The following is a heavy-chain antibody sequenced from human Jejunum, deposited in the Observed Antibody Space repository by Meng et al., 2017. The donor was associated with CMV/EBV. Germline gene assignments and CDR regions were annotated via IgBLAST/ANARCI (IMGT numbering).Heavy chain of an antibody. CDR2: IHNSGST. Sequence: QVQLQESGPGLVKPSQTLSLKCNVSGGSISSGDYYWNWIRQAPGKGLEWIGYIHNSGSTYYNPSLKSRASISSDTSENQLSLKLNSVTAADTAVYFCARDRSYESRALDLWGQGTLVTVSS. V-gene: IGHV4-30-4*01. CDR1: GGSISSGDYY. CDR3: ARDRSYESRALDL. J-gene: IGHJ4*02. D-gene: IGHD5-12*01.